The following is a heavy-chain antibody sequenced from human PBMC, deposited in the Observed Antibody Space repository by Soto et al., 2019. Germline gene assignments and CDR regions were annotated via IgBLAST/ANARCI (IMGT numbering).Heavy chain of an antibody. J-gene: IGHJ4*02. CDR1: GFRFPNYA. CDR2: IIDKGDIT. V-gene: IGHV3-23*01. CDR3: ARRFWKGYYGDY. D-gene: IGHD3-3*01. Sequence: EVQLLESGGGLVQPGGSLRLSCAASGFRFPNYAMNWVRQAPGKGLEWVSSIIDKGDITQYADSVKGRFTISRDNSKNMLYLQMNSLRAEETARYFCARRFWKGYYGDYWGQGTLVTVSS.